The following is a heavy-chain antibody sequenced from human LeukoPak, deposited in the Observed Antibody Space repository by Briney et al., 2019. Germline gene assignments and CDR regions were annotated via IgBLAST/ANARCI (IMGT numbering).Heavy chain of an antibody. D-gene: IGHD3-3*01. CDR3: ARDEWSGAGRPYMDV. Sequence: SETLSLTCTVSGGSISSSSYYWGWIRQPPGKGLEWIGSIYYSGSTYYNPSLKSRVTISVDKSKNQFSLKLSSVTAADTAVYYCARDEWSGAGRPYMDVWGKGTTATVSS. V-gene: IGHV4-39*07. CDR1: GGSISSSSYY. J-gene: IGHJ6*03. CDR2: IYYSGST.